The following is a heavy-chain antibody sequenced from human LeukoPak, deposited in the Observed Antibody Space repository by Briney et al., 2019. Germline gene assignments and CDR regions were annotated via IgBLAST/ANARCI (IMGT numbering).Heavy chain of an antibody. Sequence: SETLSLTCTVSGGSINSSNYYWSWIRQPAGKGLEWIGRIYTSGSTNYNPSLKSRVTISVDTSKNQFSLRLSSVAAADTAVYYCARDWGVSARPGYMDVWGKGTTVTVSS. CDR3: ARDWGVSARPGYMDV. V-gene: IGHV4-61*02. D-gene: IGHD6-6*01. CDR2: IYTSGST. CDR1: GGSINSSNYY. J-gene: IGHJ6*03.